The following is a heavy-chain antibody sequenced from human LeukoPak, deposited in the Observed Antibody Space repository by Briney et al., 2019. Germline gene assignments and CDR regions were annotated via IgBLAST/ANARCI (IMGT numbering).Heavy chain of an antibody. Sequence: KPGGSLRLSCAASGFTFSVYYMSWIRQAPGKGLEWVSYISSSGSTIYYADSVKGRFTISRDNAKNSLYLQMNSLRAEDTAVYYCAISVVQDAFDIWGQGTMVTISS. V-gene: IGHV3-11*04. CDR2: ISSSGSTI. D-gene: IGHD1-1*01. CDR1: GFTFSVYY. J-gene: IGHJ3*02. CDR3: AISVVQDAFDI.